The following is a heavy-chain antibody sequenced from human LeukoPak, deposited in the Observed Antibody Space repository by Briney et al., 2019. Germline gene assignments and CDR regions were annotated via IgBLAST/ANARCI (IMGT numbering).Heavy chain of an antibody. Sequence: ASVKVSCKASGGTFSSYAISWVRQAPGQGLEWMGGIIPIFGTANYAQKFQGRVTITADKSTSTAYMELSSLRSEDTAVYYCARVIVVVVAATDNWFDPWGQGTLVTVSS. J-gene: IGHJ5*02. V-gene: IGHV1-69*06. CDR3: ARVIVVVVAATDNWFDP. CDR1: GGTFSSYA. D-gene: IGHD2-15*01. CDR2: IIPIFGTA.